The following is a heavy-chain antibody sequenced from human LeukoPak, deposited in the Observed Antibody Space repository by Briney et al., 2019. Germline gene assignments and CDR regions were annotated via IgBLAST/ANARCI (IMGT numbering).Heavy chain of an antibody. J-gene: IGHJ5*01. V-gene: IGHV5-51*01. CDR3: ARHQYYYDSSGNYGWFDS. CDR1: GFNFTANW. Sequence: GESLKISCKGSGFNFTANWIAWVRQMPGKGLEWMGISHPINSDTKYSPSFQGQVTISADKSSSTAYLQWNSLKASDTAMYYCARHQYYYDSSGNYGWFDSSGQGTLVTVSS. CDR2: SHPINSDT. D-gene: IGHD3-22*01.